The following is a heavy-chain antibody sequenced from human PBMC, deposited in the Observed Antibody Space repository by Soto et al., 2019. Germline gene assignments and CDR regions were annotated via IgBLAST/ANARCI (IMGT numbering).Heavy chain of an antibody. V-gene: IGHV1-18*01. CDR3: ARVVIRGVMEFDY. CDR1: GYTFTSYG. D-gene: IGHD3-10*01. CDR2: ISAYNGNT. Sequence: KNSTASVKDSCKASGYTFTSYGISWVRQAPGQGLEWMGWISAYNGNTNYAQKFQGRVTITADKSTSTAYMELSSLRSEDTAVYYCARVVIRGVMEFDYWGQGTLVTVSS. J-gene: IGHJ4*02.